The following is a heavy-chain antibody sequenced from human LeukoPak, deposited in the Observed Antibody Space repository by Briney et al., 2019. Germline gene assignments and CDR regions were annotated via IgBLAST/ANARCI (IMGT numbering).Heavy chain of an antibody. J-gene: IGHJ4*02. CDR3: ARTRVAATRELGY. Sequence: ASVKVSCKASGYTFTGYYMHWVRQAPGQGLEWMGWINPNSGGTNYAQKIQGWVTMTRDTSISTAYMELSRLRSDDTAVYYCARTRVAATRELGYWGQGTLVTVSS. CDR1: GYTFTGYY. V-gene: IGHV1-2*04. D-gene: IGHD2-15*01. CDR2: INPNSGGT.